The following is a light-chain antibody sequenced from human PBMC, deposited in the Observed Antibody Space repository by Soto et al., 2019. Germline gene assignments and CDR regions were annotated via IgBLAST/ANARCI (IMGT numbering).Light chain of an antibody. CDR3: QQFNSYPLT. Sequence: DIHLTQSPSFLSASVGDRVTITCRASQGIASSLAWYQQKAGKAPKLLIYAASTLESGVPSRFSGSRPGTEFTLTISSLQPEAFAIYYCQQFNSYPLTFGGGTKVQIK. V-gene: IGKV1-9*01. CDR2: AAS. CDR1: QGIASS. J-gene: IGKJ4*01.